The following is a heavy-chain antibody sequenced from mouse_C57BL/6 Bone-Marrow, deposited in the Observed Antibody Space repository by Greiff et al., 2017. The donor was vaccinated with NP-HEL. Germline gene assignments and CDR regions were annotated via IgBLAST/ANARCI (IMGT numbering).Heavy chain of an antibody. CDR1: GYSITSGYY. V-gene: IGHV3-6*01. J-gene: IGHJ1*03. D-gene: IGHD2-3*01. CDR3: AREQGLLQYFDV. Sequence: ESGPGLVKPSQSLSLTCSVTGYSITSGYYWNWIRQFPGNKLEWMGYISYDGSNNYNPSLKNRISITRDTSKNQFFLKLNSVTTEDTATYYCAREQGLLQYFDVWGTGTTVTVSS. CDR2: ISYDGSN.